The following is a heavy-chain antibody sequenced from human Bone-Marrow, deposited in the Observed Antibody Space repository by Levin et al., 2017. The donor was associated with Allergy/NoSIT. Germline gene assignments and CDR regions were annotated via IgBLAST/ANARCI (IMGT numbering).Heavy chain of an antibody. Sequence: GGSLRLSCKASGYTFTSYAMHWVRQAPGQRLEWMGWINAGNGNTKYSQKFQGRVTITRDTSASTAYMELSSLRSEDTAVYYCARSTSSQENFDYWGQGTLVTVSS. J-gene: IGHJ4*02. D-gene: IGHD2-2*01. CDR3: ARSTSSQENFDY. CDR1: GYTFTSYA. CDR2: INAGNGNT. V-gene: IGHV1-3*01.